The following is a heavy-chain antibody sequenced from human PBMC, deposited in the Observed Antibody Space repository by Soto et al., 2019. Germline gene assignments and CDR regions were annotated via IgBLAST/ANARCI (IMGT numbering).Heavy chain of an antibody. CDR3: ARDQSAWSYDVVFRWFDP. V-gene: IGHV3-30*12. D-gene: IGHD1-26*01. J-gene: IGHJ5*02. CDR2: MSYDGGLQ. CDR1: AFAFNNNG. Sequence: GGSLRLSCAASAFAFNNNGVHWIRQPPGKGLEWVAFMSYDGGLQYYADSVMGRFTLSRDISKTTHFLNMNSLRDEDTALYYCARDQSAWSYDVVFRWFDPWGRGTLVTVSS.